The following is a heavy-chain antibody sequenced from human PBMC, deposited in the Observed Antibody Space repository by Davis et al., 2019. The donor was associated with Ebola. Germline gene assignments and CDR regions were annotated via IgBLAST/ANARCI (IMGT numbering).Heavy chain of an antibody. V-gene: IGHV1-69*04. D-gene: IGHD6-13*01. J-gene: IGHJ4*02. CDR1: AYTFTNYD. CDR2: IIPILGIA. Sequence: SVKVSCKASAYTFTNYDINWVRQAPGQGLEWMGRIIPILGIANYAQKFQGRVTITADKSTSTAYMELSSLRSEDTAVYYCARDVGAAAGSDYWGQGTLVTVSS. CDR3: ARDVGAAAGSDY.